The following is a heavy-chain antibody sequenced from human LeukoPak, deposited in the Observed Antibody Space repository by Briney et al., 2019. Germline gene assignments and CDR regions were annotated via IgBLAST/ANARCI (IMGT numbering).Heavy chain of an antibody. CDR1: GFTFSSYS. CDR2: ISSSSSYI. D-gene: IGHD6-13*01. J-gene: IGHJ4*02. Sequence: PGGSLRLSCAASGFTFSSYSMNWVRQAPGKGLEWVSSISSSSSYIYYADSVKGRFTISRDNAKNSLYLQMNSLRAEDTAVYYCARAYSSSWYEDIANFDYWGQGTLVTVSS. V-gene: IGHV3-21*01. CDR3: ARAYSSSWYEDIANFDY.